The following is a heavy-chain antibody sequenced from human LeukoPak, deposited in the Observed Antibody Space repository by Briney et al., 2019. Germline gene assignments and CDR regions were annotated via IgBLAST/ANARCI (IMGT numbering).Heavy chain of an antibody. CDR2: INLSGST. CDR1: GGSFSGYY. J-gene: IGHJ4*02. CDR3: ARRGYCSSTSCRTFDY. Sequence: SETLSLTCAVYGGSFSGYYWSWIRQPPGKGLEWIGEINLSGSTNYNPSLKSRVTISVDTSKNQFSLKLSSVTAADTAVYYCARRGYCSSTSCRTFDYWGQGTLVTVSS. D-gene: IGHD2-2*01. V-gene: IGHV4-34*01.